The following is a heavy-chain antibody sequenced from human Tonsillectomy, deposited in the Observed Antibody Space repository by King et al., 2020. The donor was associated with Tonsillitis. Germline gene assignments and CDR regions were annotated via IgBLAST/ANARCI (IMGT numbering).Heavy chain of an antibody. J-gene: IGHJ4*02. D-gene: IGHD3-10*01. V-gene: IGHV4-39*07. Sequence: QLQESGPGLVKPSETLSLTCTVSGGSISSSSYYWGWIRQPPGKGLEWIGSIYYSVSTYSNPSLKSRVTISVDTSKNQFSLKLSSVTPADTAVYYCARHGRRSGSSIFDSWGQGTLVTVSS. CDR1: GGSISSSSYY. CDR3: ARHGRRSGSSIFDS. CDR2: IYYSVST.